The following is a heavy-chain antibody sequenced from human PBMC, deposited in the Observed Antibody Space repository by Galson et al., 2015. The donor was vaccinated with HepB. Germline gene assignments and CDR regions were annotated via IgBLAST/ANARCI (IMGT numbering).Heavy chain of an antibody. CDR2: IIPIFGTA. CDR1: GGTFSSYA. J-gene: IGHJ4*02. CDR3: ARENSSSSAMYDY. D-gene: IGHD6-6*01. V-gene: IGHV1-69*06. Sequence: SVTVSCKASGGTFSSYAISWVRQAPGQGLEWMGGIIPIFGTANYAQKFQGRVTITADKSTSTAYMELSSLRSEDTAVYYCARENSSSSAMYDYWGQGTLVTVSS.